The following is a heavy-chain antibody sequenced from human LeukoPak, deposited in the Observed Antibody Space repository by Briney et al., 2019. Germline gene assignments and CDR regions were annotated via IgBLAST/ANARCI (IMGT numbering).Heavy chain of an antibody. CDR3: TTIKRGNIFGYFDF. J-gene: IGHJ4*02. V-gene: IGHV4-59*11. Sequence: PSETLSLTCTVSGGSMTTHHWNWLRQTPGKGLEWLGYVFDSGRTKENPSLQSRVTLSADTSKNQLSLRLSSVTAADTAVYYCTTIKRGNIFGYFDFWGQGILVTVSS. CDR1: GGSMTTHH. CDR2: VFDSGRT. D-gene: IGHD5-18*01.